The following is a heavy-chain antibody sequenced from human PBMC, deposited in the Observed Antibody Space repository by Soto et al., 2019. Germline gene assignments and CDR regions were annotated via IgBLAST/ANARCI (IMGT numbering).Heavy chain of an antibody. CDR3: ARDQGVGYYYYGMEV. CDR1: GGSISTYY. Sequence: PSETLSLTCTVSGGSISTYYWSWIRQPPGKGLEWIGYIYSSGSTNYNPSLESRVTISVDTAKNQFSLKLSSVTAADTAVYYCARDQGVGYYYYGMEVWGQGTTVTVSS. J-gene: IGHJ6*02. CDR2: IYSSGST. V-gene: IGHV4-59*12.